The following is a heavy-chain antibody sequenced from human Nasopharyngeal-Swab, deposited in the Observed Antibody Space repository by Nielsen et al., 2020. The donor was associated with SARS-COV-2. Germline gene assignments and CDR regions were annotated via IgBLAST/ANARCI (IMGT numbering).Heavy chain of an antibody. D-gene: IGHD6-19*01. CDR2: IYHSGST. CDR3: ARQTRIAVAGKGVYY. Sequence: SETLSLTCAVSGGSISSGGYSWSWIRQPPGKGLEWIGYIYHSGSTYYNPSLKSRVTISVDTSKNQFSLKLSSVTAADTAVYYCARQTRIAVAGKGVYYGGQGTLVTVSS. J-gene: IGHJ4*02. CDR1: GGSISSGGYS. V-gene: IGHV4-30-2*03.